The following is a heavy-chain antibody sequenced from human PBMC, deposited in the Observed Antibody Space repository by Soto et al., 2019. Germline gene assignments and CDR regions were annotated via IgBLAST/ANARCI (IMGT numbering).Heavy chain of an antibody. CDR1: GFNFDNYG. CDR2: ITYDGSHK. Sequence: SGGSLRLSCQASGFNFDNYGMHWVRQAPGKGLEWVAVITYDGSHKYYADSVKGRFTISRDNSKNTLSLHLNTLKHEDTAVYHCAKDRVGGTFYTPLGFWGQGTLVTVSS. D-gene: IGHD1-26*01. J-gene: IGHJ4*02. V-gene: IGHV3-30*18. CDR3: AKDRVGGTFYTPLGF.